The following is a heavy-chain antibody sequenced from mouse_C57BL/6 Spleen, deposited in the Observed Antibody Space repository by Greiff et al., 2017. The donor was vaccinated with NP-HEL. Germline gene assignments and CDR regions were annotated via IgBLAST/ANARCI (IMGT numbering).Heavy chain of an antibody. CDR3: ARYGYYEPLFDY. V-gene: IGHV3-6*01. J-gene: IGHJ2*01. CDR1: GYSITSGYY. Sequence: EVQLQQSGPGLVKPSQSLSLTCSVTGYSITSGYYWNWIRQFPGNKLEWMGYISYDGSNNYNPSLKNRISITRDTSKNQFFLKLNSVTTEDTATYYCARYGYYEPLFDYWGQGTTLTVSS. CDR2: ISYDGSN. D-gene: IGHD2-3*01.